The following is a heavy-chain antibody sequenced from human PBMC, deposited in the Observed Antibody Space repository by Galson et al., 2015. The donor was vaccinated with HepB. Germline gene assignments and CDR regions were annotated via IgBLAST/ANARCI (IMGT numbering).Heavy chain of an antibody. CDR3: ASLVYGSGSYFDY. J-gene: IGHJ4*02. CDR2: ISGSGGST. D-gene: IGHD3-10*01. V-gene: IGHV3-23*01. Sequence: SLRLSCAASGFTFSSYAMSWVRQAPGKGLEWVSAISGSGGSTYYADSVKGRFTISRDNSKNTLYLQMNSLRAEDTAVYYCASLVYGSGSYFDYWGQGTLVTVSS. CDR1: GFTFSSYA.